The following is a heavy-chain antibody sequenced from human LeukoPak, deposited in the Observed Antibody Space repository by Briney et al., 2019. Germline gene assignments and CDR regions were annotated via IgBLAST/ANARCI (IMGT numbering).Heavy chain of an antibody. Sequence: ASVKVSCKASGYTFTNSYIHWVRQAPGQVLEWMGLINPGGGNTNYAQNFQGRVTMTTDTSTSTAYMELRSLRSDDTAVYYCARDGPDILTGYYLNWFDHWGQGTLVTVSS. D-gene: IGHD3-9*01. CDR2: INPGGGNT. CDR3: ARDGPDILTGYYLNWFDH. V-gene: IGHV1-46*01. J-gene: IGHJ5*02. CDR1: GYTFTNSY.